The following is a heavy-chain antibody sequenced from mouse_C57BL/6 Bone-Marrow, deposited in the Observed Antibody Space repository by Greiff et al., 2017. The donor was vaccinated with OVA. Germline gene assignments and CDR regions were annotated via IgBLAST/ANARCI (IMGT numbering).Heavy chain of an antibody. CDR2: INPYNGGT. CDR3: ANYYDYGYWYFDV. Sequence: VQLQQSGPVLVKPGASVKMSCKASGYTFTDYYMNWVKQSHGKSLEWIGVINPYNGGTSYNQKFKGKATLTVDKSSSTAYMELNSLTSEDSAVYYCANYYDYGYWYFDVWGTGTTVTVAS. D-gene: IGHD2-4*01. V-gene: IGHV1-19*01. CDR1: GYTFTDYY. J-gene: IGHJ1*03.